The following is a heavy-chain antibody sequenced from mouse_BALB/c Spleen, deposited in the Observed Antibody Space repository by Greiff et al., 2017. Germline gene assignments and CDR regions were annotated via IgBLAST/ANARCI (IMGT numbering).Heavy chain of an antibody. J-gene: IGHJ4*01. D-gene: IGHD1-1*01. CDR3: TRVDDYYGSSPYAMDY. V-gene: IGHV5-9-4*01. Sequence: EVMLVESGGGLVKPGGSLKLSCAASGFTFSSYAMSWVRQSPEKRLEWVAEISSGGSYTYYPDTVTGRFTISRDNAKNTLYLQMSSLKSEDTAMYYCTRVDDYYGSSPYAMDYWGQGTSVTVSS. CDR1: GFTFSSYA. CDR2: ISSGGSYT.